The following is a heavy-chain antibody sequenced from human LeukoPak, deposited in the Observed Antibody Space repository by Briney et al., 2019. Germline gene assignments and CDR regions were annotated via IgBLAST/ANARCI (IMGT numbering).Heavy chain of an antibody. CDR1: GGSISSGSYY. CDR2: IYTSGST. D-gene: IGHD3-3*01. V-gene: IGHV4-61*02. Sequence: SETLSLTCTVSGGSISSGSYYWSWIRQPAGKGLEWIGRIYTSGSTNCNPSLKSRVTISVDTSKNQFSLKLSSVTAADTAVYYCARDWSGAHPFDYWGQGTLVTVSS. J-gene: IGHJ4*02. CDR3: ARDWSGAHPFDY.